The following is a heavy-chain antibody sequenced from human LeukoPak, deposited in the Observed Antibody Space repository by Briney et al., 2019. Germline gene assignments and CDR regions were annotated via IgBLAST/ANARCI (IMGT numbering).Heavy chain of an antibody. CDR2: INHSGST. Sequence: SETLSLTCAVYGGSFSGYYWSWIRQPPGKGLEWIGEINHSGSTNYNPSLKSRVTISVDTSKNQFSLKLSSVTAADTAVYYCARATTVVKFTWFDPWGQGTLVTVSS. CDR3: ARATTVVKFTWFDP. D-gene: IGHD4-23*01. J-gene: IGHJ5*02. CDR1: GGSFSGYY. V-gene: IGHV4-34*01.